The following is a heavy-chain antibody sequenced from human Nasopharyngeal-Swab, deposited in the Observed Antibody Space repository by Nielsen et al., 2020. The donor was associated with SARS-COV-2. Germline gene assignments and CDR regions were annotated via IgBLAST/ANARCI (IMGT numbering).Heavy chain of an antibody. J-gene: IGHJ6*03. Sequence: SETLSLTCSLHGVSFSGYHWGWIRQSPGKRLEWIGDITRSGNTNYNPALKSRVIMSVATSKDEFSLKLTSVTAADTAIYFCAGVNNGGGIVPASYAFFMDVWGKGTSVAVSS. CDR3: AGVNNGGGIVPASYAFFMDV. D-gene: IGHD2-2*01. CDR1: GVSFSGYH. V-gene: IGHV4-34*01. CDR2: ITRSGNT.